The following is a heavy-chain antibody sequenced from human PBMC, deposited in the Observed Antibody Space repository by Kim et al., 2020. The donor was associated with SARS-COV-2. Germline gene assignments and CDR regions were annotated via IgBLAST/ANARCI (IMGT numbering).Heavy chain of an antibody. CDR2: ISYDGSNK. CDR1: GFTFSSYA. J-gene: IGHJ5*02. Sequence: GGSLRLSCAASGFTFSSYAMHWVRQAPGKGLEWVAVISYDGSNKYYADSVKGRFTISRDNSKNTLYLQMNSLRAEDTAVYYCAGTSSGWPWGQGTLVTVSS. CDR3: AGTSSGWP. D-gene: IGHD6-19*01. V-gene: IGHV3-30*04.